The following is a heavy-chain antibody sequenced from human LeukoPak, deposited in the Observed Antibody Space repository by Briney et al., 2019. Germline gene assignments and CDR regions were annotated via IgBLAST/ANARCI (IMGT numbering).Heavy chain of an antibody. J-gene: IGHJ4*02. CDR3: ARGASRDGSGY. V-gene: IGHV3-66*01. CDR1: GFIVSDNY. Sequence: GGSLRLSCVASGFIVSDNYMSWVRQAPGKGLEWVSVIYSGGNTYYADSVKGRFTMSRDNSQNTVYLQMNSLRAEDTAVYYCARGASRDGSGYWGQGTLVTVSS. D-gene: IGHD5-24*01. CDR2: IYSGGNT.